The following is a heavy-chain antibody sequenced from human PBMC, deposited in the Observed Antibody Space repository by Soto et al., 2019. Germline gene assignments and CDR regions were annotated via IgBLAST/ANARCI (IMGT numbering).Heavy chain of an antibody. CDR2: IYYSGSP. CDR3: YRYCTNGVCYNDFDS. V-gene: IGHV4-59*08. Sequence: SETLSLTCTVPWCSISSYYWSWILQPPGKGLEWIGYIYYSGSPNYNPSLKSRVTMSVDTSKNQFSLTVSSVTAEDTAVYYCYRYCTNGVCYNDFDSWGQGTLVTVSS. D-gene: IGHD2-8*01. CDR1: WCSISSYY. J-gene: IGHJ4*02.